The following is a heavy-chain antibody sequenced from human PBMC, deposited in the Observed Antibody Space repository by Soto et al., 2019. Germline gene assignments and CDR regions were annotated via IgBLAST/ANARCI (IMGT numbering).Heavy chain of an antibody. CDR1: GFTVSSNY. Sequence: PGGSLRLSCAASGFTVSSNYMSWVRQAPGKGLEWVSVIYSGGSTYYADSVKGRFTISRDNSKNTLYLQMNSLRAEDTAVYYCARDAPGGVHYYGSGAADYWGQGTLVTVSS. CDR3: ARDAPGGVHYYGSGAADY. V-gene: IGHV3-53*01. J-gene: IGHJ4*02. D-gene: IGHD3-10*01. CDR2: IYSGGST.